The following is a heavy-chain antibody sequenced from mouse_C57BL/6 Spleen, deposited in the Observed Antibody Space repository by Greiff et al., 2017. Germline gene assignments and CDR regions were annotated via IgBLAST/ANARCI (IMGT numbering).Heavy chain of an antibody. D-gene: IGHD2-5*01. J-gene: IGHJ1*03. V-gene: IGHV1-74*01. CDR2: IHPFDSDT. Sequence: HVQLQQPGAELVKPGASVKVSCKASGYTFTSYWMHWVKQRPGQGLEWIGRIHPFDSDTNYNQKFKGKATLTVDKSSSTAYMQLSSLTSEDSAVYYCAIRNSNYGYFDVWGTGTTVTVSS. CDR3: AIRNSNYGYFDV. CDR1: GYTFTSYW.